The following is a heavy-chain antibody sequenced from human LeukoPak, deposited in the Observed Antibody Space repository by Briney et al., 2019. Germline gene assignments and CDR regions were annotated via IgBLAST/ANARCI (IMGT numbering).Heavy chain of an antibody. CDR1: RFTFSIYI. CDR3: VREDYGGNSVFDS. J-gene: IGHJ4*02. V-gene: IGHV3-21*01. Sequence: GGSLRLPCAASRFTFSIYIMNWVRQAPGKGLEWVSFISSSGNYIYYADSVKGRFTISRDNAKNSLYLQMNSLRAEDTAVYYCVREDYGGNSVFDSWGQGTLVTVSS. CDR2: ISSSGNYI. D-gene: IGHD4-23*01.